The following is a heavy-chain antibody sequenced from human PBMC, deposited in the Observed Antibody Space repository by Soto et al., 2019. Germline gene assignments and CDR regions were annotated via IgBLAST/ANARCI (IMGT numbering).Heavy chain of an antibody. D-gene: IGHD5-18*01. J-gene: IGHJ4*02. Sequence: PWGSLRLSCAASGFTFRSYAMSWVRQAPGKGLEWVSAVSASGTGTYYSDSVKGRFTISRDNSKNTLYLQMNSLRAEDTALYYCARDQGASYGLYYFDYWGQGTLVTVSS. CDR1: GFTFRSYA. V-gene: IGHV3-23*01. CDR2: VSASGTGT. CDR3: ARDQGASYGLYYFDY.